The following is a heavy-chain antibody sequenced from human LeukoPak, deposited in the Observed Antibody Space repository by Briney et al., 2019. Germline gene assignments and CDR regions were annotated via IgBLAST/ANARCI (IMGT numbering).Heavy chain of an antibody. CDR1: GFTFSSYW. D-gene: IGHD4-17*01. CDR3: ARGYGDSIHFDY. Sequence: GSLRLSCAASGFTFSSYWMSWVRQAPGKGPEWVANIKRDGSEKYYVDSVKGRFTISRDNAKNSLYLQMNSLRAEEAAVYYCARGYGDSIHFDYWGQGTLVTVSS. CDR2: IKRDGSEK. J-gene: IGHJ4*02. V-gene: IGHV3-7*04.